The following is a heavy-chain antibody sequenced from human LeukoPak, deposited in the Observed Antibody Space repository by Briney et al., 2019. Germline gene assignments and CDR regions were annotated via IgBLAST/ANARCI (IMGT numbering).Heavy chain of an antibody. J-gene: IGHJ4*02. Sequence: SETLSLTCAVYGGSFSGYYWGWIRQPPGKGLEWIGSIYFSGNTYYNPSLKSRLTISVDTSKNQFSLKLSSVTAADTAVHYCARHKGGSSLFDYWGQGTLVTVSS. CDR1: GGSFSGYY. CDR2: IYFSGNT. V-gene: IGHV4-39*01. D-gene: IGHD6-13*01. CDR3: ARHKGGSSLFDY.